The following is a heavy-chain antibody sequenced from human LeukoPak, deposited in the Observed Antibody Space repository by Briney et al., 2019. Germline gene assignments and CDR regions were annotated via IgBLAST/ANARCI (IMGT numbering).Heavy chain of an antibody. CDR3: ARRGGSYYNY. V-gene: IGHV1-18*01. D-gene: IGHD3-10*01. Sequence: GASVKVSCKASGYTFTSYGISWVRQAPGQGLEWMGWISGYNGNTKDAQKFQGRVTMTTDTSTSTAYMELTSLRSDDTAVYYCARRGGSYYNYWGQGTLVTVSS. CDR1: GYTFTSYG. J-gene: IGHJ4*02. CDR2: ISGYNGNT.